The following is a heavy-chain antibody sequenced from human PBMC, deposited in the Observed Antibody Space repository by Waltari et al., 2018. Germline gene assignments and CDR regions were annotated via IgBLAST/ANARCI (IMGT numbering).Heavy chain of an antibody. CDR1: GFTFSNFA. CDR2: ISYDGSNK. Sequence: QVQLVESGGGVVQPGRSLRLSCAASGFTFSNFAMHRVRQAPVQRLEWVAIISYDGSNKYYADSIKGRFTISRDTSKNTLYLQMNNLRAEDTAVYYCAKDGCSTTSCYIPPKFWGQGTLVTVSS. D-gene: IGHD2-2*02. V-gene: IGHV3-30*18. CDR3: AKDGCSTTSCYIPPKF. J-gene: IGHJ4*02.